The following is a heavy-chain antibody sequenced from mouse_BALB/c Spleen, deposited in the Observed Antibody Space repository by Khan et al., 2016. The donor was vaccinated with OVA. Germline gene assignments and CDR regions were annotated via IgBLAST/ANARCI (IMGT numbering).Heavy chain of an antibody. V-gene: IGHV5-17*02. CDR1: GFTFTSYG. J-gene: IGHJ2*01. Sequence: EVMLVESGGGLVQSGGSRKLSCAASGFTFTSYGMHWIRQAPEKGLEWVAYISSDSNTIYYADTVKGRFTISRDNPKNTLFLQMTSLRSGDTAMXFCATSYFYGYYFDYWGQGTTLTVSS. CDR3: ATSYFYGYYFDY. CDR2: ISSDSNTI. D-gene: IGHD1-1*01.